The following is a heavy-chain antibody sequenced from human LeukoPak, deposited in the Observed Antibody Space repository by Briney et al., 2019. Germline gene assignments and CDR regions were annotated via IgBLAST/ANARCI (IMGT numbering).Heavy chain of an antibody. CDR1: GFNLGRYA. CDR2: INTGETT. V-gene: IGHV3-66*01. J-gene: IGHJ4*02. CDR3: ARDVKPHTAMVTGSDY. Sequence: GGSLRLSCAASGFNLGRYAMSWVRQAPGRGLEWVSCINTGETTFYADSVKGRFTISRDSSKNNLYLHMTSLRAEDTAVYYCARDVKPHTAMVTGSDYWGQGTLVTVSS. D-gene: IGHD5-18*01.